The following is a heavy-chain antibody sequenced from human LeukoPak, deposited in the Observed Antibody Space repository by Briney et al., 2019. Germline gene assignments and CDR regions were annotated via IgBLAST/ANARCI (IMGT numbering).Heavy chain of an antibody. CDR2: INWDGGST. V-gene: IGHV3-20*04. D-gene: IGHD6-13*01. CDR3: ARDLTYNSWYYFDS. J-gene: IGHJ4*02. Sequence: PGGSLRLSCAASGFTFDEYGMSWVRQAPGKGLEWVSSINWDGGSTAYADSVQGRFTISRDNSKNTLSLHMNSLRAEDTAVYYCARDLTYNSWYYFDSWGQGTLVTVSS. CDR1: GFTFDEYG.